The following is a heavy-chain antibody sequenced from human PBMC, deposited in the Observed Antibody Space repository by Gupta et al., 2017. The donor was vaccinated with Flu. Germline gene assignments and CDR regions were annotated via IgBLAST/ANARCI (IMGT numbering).Heavy chain of an antibody. V-gene: IGHV3-33*01. CDR3: ARDVYDISIYYYYGMDV. Sequence: QVQLVESGGGVVQPGRSLRLSCAASGFTFSSYGMHWVRQAPGKGLEWVAVIWYDGSNKYYADSVKGRFTISRDNSKNTLYLQMNSLRAEDTAVYYCARDVYDISIYYYYGMDVWGQGTTVTVSS. D-gene: IGHD3-9*01. CDR1: GFTFSSYG. J-gene: IGHJ6*02. CDR2: IWYDGSNK.